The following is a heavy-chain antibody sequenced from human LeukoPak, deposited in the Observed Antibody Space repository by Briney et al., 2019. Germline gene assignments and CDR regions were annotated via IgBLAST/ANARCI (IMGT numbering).Heavy chain of an antibody. CDR1: GGSISSYY. CDR2: IYTSGST. V-gene: IGHV4-4*07. Sequence: SETLSLTCTVSGGSISSYYWSWVRQPAGKGLEWIGRIYTSGSTNYNPSLQSRVTMSVDSSKNHFSLKLSSVTAAYTAGYYCAGGHYDFWSCYYTSFDYWGQGTLVTVSS. D-gene: IGHD3-3*01. CDR3: AGGHYDFWSCYYTSFDY. J-gene: IGHJ4*02.